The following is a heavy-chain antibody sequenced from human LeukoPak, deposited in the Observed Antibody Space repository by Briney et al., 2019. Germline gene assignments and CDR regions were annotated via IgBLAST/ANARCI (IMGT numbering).Heavy chain of an antibody. CDR1: GFTFSSYA. V-gene: IGHV3-23*01. CDR3: AKRVTAAAGTRFDY. D-gene: IGHD6-13*01. CDR2: ISGGGSSI. J-gene: IGHJ4*02. Sequence: GGSLRLSCAASGFTFSSYATSWVRQAPGKGLEWVSAISGGGSSIYYADSVKGRFTISRDNSKNTLYLQMNSLRGEDTAVYYCAKRVTAAAGTRFDYWGQGTLVTVSS.